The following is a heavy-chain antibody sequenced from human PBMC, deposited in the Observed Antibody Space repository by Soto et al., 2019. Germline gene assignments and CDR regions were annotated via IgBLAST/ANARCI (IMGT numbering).Heavy chain of an antibody. CDR3: ARGHFHHVSNYNIALDV. CDR2: FIPMFNRP. J-gene: IGHJ6*02. CDR1: GGTFSSYA. V-gene: IGHV1-69*01. D-gene: IGHD1-1*01. Sequence: QVQLVQSGAEVKKPGSSVKVSCKASGGTFSSYAISWVRQAPGQGLEWMGGFIPMFNRPHSARKFQGRVTITADESTSTAYMVLSSLRSEDTAGYYCARGHFHHVSNYNIALDVWGQGATVTVSS.